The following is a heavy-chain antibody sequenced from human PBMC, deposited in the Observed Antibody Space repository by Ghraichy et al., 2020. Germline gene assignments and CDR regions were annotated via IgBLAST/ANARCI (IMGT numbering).Heavy chain of an antibody. CDR2: IYFSGST. Sequence: SETLSLTCTVSGGSISSTSHYWGWIRQPPGKGLEWIGTIYFSGSTYYSPSLKSRVTTSVDTSKNQFSLQLRSVTAADTAVYYCARHPRIEGAKYFYYYMDVWGKGATVTVSS. CDR1: GGSISSTSHY. CDR3: ARHPRIEGAKYFYYYMDV. J-gene: IGHJ6*03. V-gene: IGHV4-39*01. D-gene: IGHD1-26*01.